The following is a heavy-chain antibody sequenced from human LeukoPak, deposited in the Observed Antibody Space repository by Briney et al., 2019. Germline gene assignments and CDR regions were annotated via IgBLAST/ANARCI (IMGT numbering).Heavy chain of an antibody. CDR2: IYPGDSDT. CDR3: ATHESPQTQVYYYGSGLGGMDV. V-gene: IGHV5-51*01. CDR1: YW. D-gene: IGHD3-10*01. Sequence: YWSWIRQHPGKGLEWMGIIYPGDSDTRYSPSFQGQVTISADKSISTAYLQWSSLKASDTAMYYCATHESPQTQVYYYGSGLGGMDVWGQGTTVTVSS. J-gene: IGHJ6*02.